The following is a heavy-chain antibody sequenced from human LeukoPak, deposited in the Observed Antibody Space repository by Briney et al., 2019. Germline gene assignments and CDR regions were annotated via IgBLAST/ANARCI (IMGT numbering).Heavy chain of an antibody. CDR2: IYYSGST. V-gene: IGHV4-59*08. J-gene: IGHJ4*02. CDR1: GGSISSYY. D-gene: IGHD3-16*02. Sequence: SETLSLTCTVSGGSISSYYWSWIRQPPGKGLEWIGSIYYSGSTNYNPSLKSRVTISVDTSKNQFSLNLSSVTAADTAVYYCARHGGFGELSNFDYWGQRTLVTVSS. CDR3: ARHGGFGELSNFDY.